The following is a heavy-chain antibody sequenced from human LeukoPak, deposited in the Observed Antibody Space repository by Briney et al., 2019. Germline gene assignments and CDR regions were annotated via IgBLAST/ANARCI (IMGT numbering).Heavy chain of an antibody. D-gene: IGHD3-10*01. CDR3: ARDYERIIMVRGVPLSPQTVFDP. J-gene: IGHJ5*02. Sequence: ASVKVSCKTSGYTFTDYYIHWVRQAPGQGPEWMGWINPNSGGTNYAQNLQGRVTMTRDTSISTAYMELSRLRSDDTAVYYCARDYERIIMVRGVPLSPQTVFDPWGQGTLVTVSS. CDR1: GYTFTDYY. CDR2: INPNSGGT. V-gene: IGHV1-2*02.